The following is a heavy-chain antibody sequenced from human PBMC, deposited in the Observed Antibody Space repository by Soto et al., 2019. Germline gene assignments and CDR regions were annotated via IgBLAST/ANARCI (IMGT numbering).Heavy chain of an antibody. Sequence: SDTVSLTCTVSGGFIWGWIRQSPDKGLEWIGYIYNSGRYNYNPSLESRLTISIDTSKNQFSLRLASVTAADTAVYYCARTLPNRQLLDSWSQGTLVTVSP. D-gene: IGHD1-1*01. CDR2: IYNSGRY. V-gene: IGHV4-59*07. CDR3: ARTLPNRQLLDS. J-gene: IGHJ4*02. CDR1: GGFI.